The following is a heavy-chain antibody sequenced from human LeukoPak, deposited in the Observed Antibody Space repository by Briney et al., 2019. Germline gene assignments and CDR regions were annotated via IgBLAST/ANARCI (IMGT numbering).Heavy chain of an antibody. CDR2: IYSGGST. V-gene: IGHV3-53*01. Sequence: PGGSLRLSCAASGFTVSSNYMSWVRQAPGKGLEWASVIYSGGSTYYADSVKGRFTISRDNSKNTLYLQMNSLRAEDTAVYYCAGEVLSSSWRLRDYWGQGTLVTVSS. CDR3: AGEVLSSSWRLRDY. CDR1: GFTVSSNY. J-gene: IGHJ4*02. D-gene: IGHD6-13*01.